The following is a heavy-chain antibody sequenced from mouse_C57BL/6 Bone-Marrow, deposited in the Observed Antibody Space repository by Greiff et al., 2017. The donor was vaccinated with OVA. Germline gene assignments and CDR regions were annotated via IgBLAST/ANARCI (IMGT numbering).Heavy chain of an antibody. D-gene: IGHD2-3*01. J-gene: IGHJ1*03. V-gene: IGHV3-6*01. CDR3: ASHDGYYPYWYFDV. CDR2: ISYDGSN. CDR1: GYSITSGYY. Sequence: EVKLVESGPGLVKPSQSLSLTCSVTGYSITSGYYWNWIRQFPGNKLEWMGYISYDGSNNYNPSLKNRISITRDTSKNQFFLKLNSVTTEDTATYYCASHDGYYPYWYFDVWGTGTTVTVSS.